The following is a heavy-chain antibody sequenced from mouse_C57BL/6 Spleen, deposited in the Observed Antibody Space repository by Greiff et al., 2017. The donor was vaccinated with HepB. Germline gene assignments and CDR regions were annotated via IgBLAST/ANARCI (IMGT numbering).Heavy chain of an antibody. CDR1: GYTFTDYY. CDR2: INPNNGGT. V-gene: IGHV1-26*01. CDR3: AGSTMITEYFDY. Sequence: EVQLQQSGPELVKPGASVKISCKASGYTFTDYYMNWVKQSHGKSLEWIGDINPNNGGTSYNQKFKGKATLTVGKSSSTAYMELRSLTSEDSAVYYCAGSTMITEYFDYWGQGTTLTVSS. J-gene: IGHJ2*01. D-gene: IGHD2-4*01.